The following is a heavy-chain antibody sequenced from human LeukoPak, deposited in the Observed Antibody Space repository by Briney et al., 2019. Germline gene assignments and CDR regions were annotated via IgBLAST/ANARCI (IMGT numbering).Heavy chain of an antibody. Sequence: GGSLRLSCAASGFTVSNKYMSWVSQAPGKGLECVSVIYNGGNTYYADSVKGRFTISRDNSKNTLYLQMNSLRAEDTAVYYCARGGASELYYFDYWGQGTLVTVSS. J-gene: IGHJ4*02. V-gene: IGHV3-53*01. CDR2: IYNGGNT. D-gene: IGHD2-15*01. CDR1: GFTVSNKY. CDR3: ARGGASELYYFDY.